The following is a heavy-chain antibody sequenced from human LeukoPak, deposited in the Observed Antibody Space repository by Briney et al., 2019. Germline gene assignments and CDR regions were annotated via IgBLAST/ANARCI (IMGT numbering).Heavy chain of an antibody. D-gene: IGHD2-15*01. V-gene: IGHV3-9*01. Sequence: PGGSLRLSCAASGFTFDDYAMHWVRQAPGKGLEWVSGISWNSGSIGYADSVKGRFTISRDNAKNSLYLQMNSLRAEDTALYYCAKDMCSGGSCPIDYWGQGTLVTVSS. CDR1: GFTFDDYA. CDR3: AKDMCSGGSCPIDY. J-gene: IGHJ4*02. CDR2: ISWNSGSI.